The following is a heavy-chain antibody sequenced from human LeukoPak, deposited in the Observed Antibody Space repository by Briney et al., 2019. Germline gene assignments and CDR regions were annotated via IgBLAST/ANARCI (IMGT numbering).Heavy chain of an antibody. J-gene: IGHJ4*02. CDR2: ISSSGSTI. CDR3: ARARMVATIFDY. Sequence: GGSLRLSCAASGFTFSDYYMSWIGQAPGKGLEWVSYISSSGSTIYYADSVKGRFTISRDNAKNSLYLQMNSLRAEDTAVYYCARARMVATIFDYWGQGTLVTVSS. V-gene: IGHV3-11*01. D-gene: IGHD5-12*01. CDR1: GFTFSDYY.